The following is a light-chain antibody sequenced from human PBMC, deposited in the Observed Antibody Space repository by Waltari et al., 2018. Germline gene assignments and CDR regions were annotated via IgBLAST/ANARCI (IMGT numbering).Light chain of an antibody. J-gene: IGKJ3*01. V-gene: IGKV3-11*01. CDR1: QAINNY. CDR3: QERDNPFT. CDR2: DAS. Sequence: EIVLTQSPATLSLSPGERATLSCMASQAINNYLAWHQQKPGQAPRLLIFDASKRAADTPARFSGSGSGTDFTLTISSLEPEDFAVYYCQERDNPFTFGPGTRVDVK.